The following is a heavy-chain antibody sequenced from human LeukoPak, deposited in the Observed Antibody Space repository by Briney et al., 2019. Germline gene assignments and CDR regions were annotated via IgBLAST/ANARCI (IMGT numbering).Heavy chain of an antibody. CDR3: ASRVTYYYGMDV. V-gene: IGHV1-8*01. CDR2: MNPNSGNT. D-gene: IGHD5-18*01. J-gene: IGHJ6*02. CDR1: GYTFTSYD. Sequence: ASVKVSCKASGYTFTSYDINWVLQATGQGLEWMGWMNPNSGNTGYAQKFQGRVTMTRNTSISTAYMELSSLRSEDTAVYYCASRVTYYYGMDVWGQGTTVTVSS.